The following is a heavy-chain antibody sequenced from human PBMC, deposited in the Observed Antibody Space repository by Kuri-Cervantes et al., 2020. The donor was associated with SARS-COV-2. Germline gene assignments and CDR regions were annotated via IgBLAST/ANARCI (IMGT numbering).Heavy chain of an antibody. CDR2: INPNSGGT. Sequence: ASVKVSCKASGYTFTGYYMHWVRQAPGQGLEWMGWINPNSGGTNYAQKFQGRVTMTRGMSFSTAYMELSGLRSDDTAVYYCARDPNANHNNWFDPWGQGTLVTDSS. CDR3: ARDPNANHNNWFDP. D-gene: IGHD4/OR15-4a*01. V-gene: IGHV1-2*02. CDR1: GYTFTGYY. J-gene: IGHJ5*02.